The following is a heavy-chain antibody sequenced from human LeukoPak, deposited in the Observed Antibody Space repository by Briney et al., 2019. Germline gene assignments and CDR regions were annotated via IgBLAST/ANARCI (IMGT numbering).Heavy chain of an antibody. D-gene: IGHD6-13*01. CDR1: GGSISSSSYY. J-gene: IGHJ1*01. Sequence: SETLSLTCTVSGGSISSSSYYWGWIRQPPGQGLEWIGSIYYSGSTYYNPSLKSRVTISVDTSKNQFSLKLSSVTAADTAVYYCARSGMIAAAGTDHFQHWGQGTLVTVSS. CDR3: ARSGMIAAAGTDHFQH. CDR2: IYYSGST. V-gene: IGHV4-39*01.